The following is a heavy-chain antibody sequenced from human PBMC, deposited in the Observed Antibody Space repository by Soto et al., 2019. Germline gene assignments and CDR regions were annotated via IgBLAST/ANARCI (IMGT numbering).Heavy chain of an antibody. CDR3: AKDSTGYGSGSYDY. CDR2: IRGSGGST. Sequence: EVQLLESGGGLVQPGGSLRLSCAASGFTFSSYAMSWVRQAPGKGLEWVSAIRGSGGSTYYAVSVKGRFTIPRDNSKNALSLQMNSLRAEDTAVYYCAKDSTGYGSGSYDYWGQGTLVTVSS. CDR1: GFTFSSYA. J-gene: IGHJ4*02. D-gene: IGHD3-10*01. V-gene: IGHV3-23*01.